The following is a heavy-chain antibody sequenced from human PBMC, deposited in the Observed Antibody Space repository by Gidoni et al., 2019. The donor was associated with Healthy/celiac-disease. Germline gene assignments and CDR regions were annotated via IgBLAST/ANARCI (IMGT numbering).Heavy chain of an antibody. CDR2: INPNSGGT. Sequence: QVQLVQSGAEVKKPGASVKVSCKASGYTFTGYYMHWVRQAPGQGLEWMGWINPNSGGTNYAQKFQGRVTMTRDTSISTAYMELSRLRSDDTAVYYCARGGSSSRSVPPYYYYYYMDVWGKGTTVTVSS. CDR3: ARGGSSSRSVPPYYYYYYMDV. J-gene: IGHJ6*03. V-gene: IGHV1-2*02. CDR1: GYTFTGYY. D-gene: IGHD6-13*01.